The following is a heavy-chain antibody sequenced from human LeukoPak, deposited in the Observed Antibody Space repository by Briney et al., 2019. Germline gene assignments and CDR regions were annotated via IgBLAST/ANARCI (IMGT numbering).Heavy chain of an antibody. J-gene: IGHJ3*02. CDR3: ARDLAVLRFLEWFTHDAFDI. Sequence: GASVKVSCKASGYTFTSYGISWVRQAPGQGLEWMGWISAYNGNTNYAQKLQGRVTMTTDTSTSTAYMELRSLRSDDTAVYYCARDLAVLRFLEWFTHDAFDIWGQGTMVTVSS. D-gene: IGHD3-3*01. V-gene: IGHV1-18*01. CDR2: ISAYNGNT. CDR1: GYTFTSYG.